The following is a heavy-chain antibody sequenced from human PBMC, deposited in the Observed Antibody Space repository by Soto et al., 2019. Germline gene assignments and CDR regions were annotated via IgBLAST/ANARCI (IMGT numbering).Heavy chain of an antibody. CDR1: GVTFSSYS. CDR2: ISSSSSSI. D-gene: IGHD6-19*01. V-gene: IGHV3-48*01. Sequence: EVQLVESGGGLVQPGGSLRLSCTASGVTFSSYSMVWVRQAPGKGLEWVSYISSSSSSIYYADSVKGRFSTSRDNAKNSTSLQMNSRRVEDTGVYYCARELGFDAVARMDVWGQGTTVTVSS. CDR3: ARELGFDAVARMDV. J-gene: IGHJ6*02.